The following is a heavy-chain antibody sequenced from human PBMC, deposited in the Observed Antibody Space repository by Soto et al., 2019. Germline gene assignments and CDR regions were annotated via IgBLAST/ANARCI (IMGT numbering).Heavy chain of an antibody. Sequence: GGSLRLSCAASGFTFSIYTMTWVRQAPGKGLEWVSSISDTSSHIYYADSVKGRFTISGDNSKNTLFLQMNSLRPEDTAVYYCAKKGKVAVPAYYFDYWGQGTLVTVSS. V-gene: IGHV3-23*01. CDR2: ISDTSSHI. J-gene: IGHJ4*02. CDR3: AKKGKVAVPAYYFDY. CDR1: GFTFSIYT. D-gene: IGHD6-19*01.